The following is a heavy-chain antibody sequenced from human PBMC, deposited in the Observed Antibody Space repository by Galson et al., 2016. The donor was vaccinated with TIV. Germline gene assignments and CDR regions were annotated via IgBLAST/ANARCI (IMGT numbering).Heavy chain of an antibody. J-gene: IGHJ6*02. CDR1: SGSISSGTSY. Sequence: LSLTCTVSSGSISSGTSYWNWIRQPAGKGLEWIGRIYTSGSTNYNPSLESRVTISVDTSKNQFSLKLTSVTAADTAVYYCARDGYYYYYGMDVWGQGTTVTVSS. CDR3: ARDGYYYYYGMDV. V-gene: IGHV4-61*02. CDR2: IYTSGST.